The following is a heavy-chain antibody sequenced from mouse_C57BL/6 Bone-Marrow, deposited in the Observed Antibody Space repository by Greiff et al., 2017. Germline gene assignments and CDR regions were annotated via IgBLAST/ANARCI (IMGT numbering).Heavy chain of an antibody. CDR1: GFTFSSYT. D-gene: IGHD2-4*01. V-gene: IGHV5-9*01. CDR2: ISGGGGNT. J-gene: IGHJ1*03. Sequence: EVKLEESGGGLVKPGGSLKLSCAASGFTFSSYTMSWVRQTPEKRLEWVATISGGGGNTYYPDSVKGRFTISRDNAKNTLYLQMSSLRSEDTALYYCARGAYDYDDGGYFDVWGTGTTVTVSA. CDR3: ARGAYDYDDGGYFDV.